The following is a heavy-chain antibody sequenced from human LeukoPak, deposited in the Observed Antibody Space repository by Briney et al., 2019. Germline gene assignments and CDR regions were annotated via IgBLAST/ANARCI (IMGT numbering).Heavy chain of an antibody. CDR1: GYTFSGYY. D-gene: IGHD3-22*01. V-gene: IGHV1-2*04. J-gene: IGHJ4*02. CDR2: INPNSGGT. CDR3: ARFGSYYYDSSGSYYFDY. Sequence: ASVKVSCKASGYTFSGYYMHWVRQAPGQGLEWMGWINPNSGGTNYAQKYQGWVNMTRDTSSSTAYMELSRLRSDDTAVYYCARFGSYYYDSSGSYYFDYWGQGTLVTVSS.